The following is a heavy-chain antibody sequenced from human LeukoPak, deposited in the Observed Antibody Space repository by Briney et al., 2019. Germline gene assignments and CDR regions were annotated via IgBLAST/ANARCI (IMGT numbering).Heavy chain of an antibody. CDR2: ISGGGDST. CDR3: ANIQSPYENDTSADYMDV. J-gene: IGHJ6*03. CDR1: AFTFSSYV. V-gene: IGHV3-23*01. Sequence: PGGSLRLSCAASAFTFSSYVMSWVRQAPGKGLDWVSSISGGGDSTYYADSVKGRFTISRDKSENTLYLQMNSLRVEDTAVYYCANIQSPYENDTSADYMDVWGKGTTVTVSS. D-gene: IGHD3-22*01.